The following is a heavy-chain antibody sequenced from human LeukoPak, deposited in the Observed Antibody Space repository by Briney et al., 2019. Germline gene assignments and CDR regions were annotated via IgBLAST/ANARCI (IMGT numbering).Heavy chain of an antibody. Sequence: GGSLRLSCAASGFTFSSYAMSWVRQAPGKGLEWVSAISGSGGSTYYADSVKGRFTISRDNSKNTLYLQVNSLRAEDTAVYYCAKALPPVTIFGVVNPFDYWGQGTLVTVSS. CDR3: AKALPPVTIFGVVNPFDY. V-gene: IGHV3-23*01. CDR2: ISGSGGST. J-gene: IGHJ4*02. D-gene: IGHD3-3*01. CDR1: GFTFSSYA.